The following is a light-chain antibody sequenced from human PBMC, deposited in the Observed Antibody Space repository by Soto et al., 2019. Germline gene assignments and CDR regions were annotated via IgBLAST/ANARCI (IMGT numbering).Light chain of an antibody. Sequence: EIVLTQSPGTLSLSPGERATLSCRASQSLSSSQLAWYQQKHGQAPRLLIYGASSRATGIPDRFSGSGSGSDFTLTISRLEPEDFAVYYCQQYESSPFTFGPGTKVEIK. V-gene: IGKV3-20*01. CDR3: QQYESSPFT. CDR2: GAS. J-gene: IGKJ3*01. CDR1: QSLSSSQ.